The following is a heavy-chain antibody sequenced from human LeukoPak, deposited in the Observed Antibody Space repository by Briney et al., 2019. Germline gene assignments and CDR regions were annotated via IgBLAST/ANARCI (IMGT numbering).Heavy chain of an antibody. D-gene: IGHD3-10*01. J-gene: IGHJ4*02. CDR1: GFTFRTHS. CDR2: ITKSSTYV. CDR3: ARGSGVHV. Sequence: GGSLRLSCEASGFTFRTHSMNWVRQAPGKGLEWVSSITKSSTYVYYADSVKGRFTISRDNANNSLFLQMDNLGVDDTGVYYCARGSGVHVWGQGNLVIVSS. V-gene: IGHV3-21*04.